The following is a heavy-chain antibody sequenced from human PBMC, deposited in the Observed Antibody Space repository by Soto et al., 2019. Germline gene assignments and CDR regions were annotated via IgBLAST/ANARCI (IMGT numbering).Heavy chain of an antibody. CDR2: ISSSSTYR. D-gene: IGHD3-22*01. CDR3: ARVVDYYDPYYYYGMDV. CDR1: GFTFSSYS. J-gene: IGHJ6*02. Sequence: EEQLVESGGGLVKPGGSLRLSCAASGFTFSSYSMNWVRQAPGKGLEWVSSISSSSTYRYYAGTVKGRFTICRDNAKNYLYNQMNSLRAEDTAVYYCARVVDYYDPYYYYGMDVWGQGTTVTVSS. V-gene: IGHV3-21*01.